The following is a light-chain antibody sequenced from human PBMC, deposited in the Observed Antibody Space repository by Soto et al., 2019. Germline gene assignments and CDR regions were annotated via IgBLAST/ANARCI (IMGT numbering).Light chain of an antibody. CDR2: GAS. J-gene: IGKJ4*01. CDR1: QSVSSSY. Sequence: EIVLTQSPGTLSLSPGERATLSCRASQSVSSSYLAWYQQKPGQAPRLLIYGASSRATGIPARFSGSGSGTDFTLTISRLEPEDFAVYYCQQYGSSPPLTCGGGTKVELK. CDR3: QQYGSSPPLT. V-gene: IGKV3-20*01.